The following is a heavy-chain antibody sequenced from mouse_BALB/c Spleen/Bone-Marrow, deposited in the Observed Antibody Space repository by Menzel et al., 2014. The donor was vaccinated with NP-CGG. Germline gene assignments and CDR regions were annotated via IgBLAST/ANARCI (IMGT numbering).Heavy chain of an antibody. V-gene: IGHV1S33*01. Sequence: SGPELVKPGALVKISCKASGYTFTSYDINWVKQRPGQGLERIGWIYPGDGSTKYNEKFKGKATLTADKSSSTAYMQLSSLTSENSAVYFCARSYYGNPFDYWGQGTTLTVSS. D-gene: IGHD2-10*01. CDR3: ARSYYGNPFDY. CDR2: IYPGDGST. CDR1: GYTFTSYD. J-gene: IGHJ2*01.